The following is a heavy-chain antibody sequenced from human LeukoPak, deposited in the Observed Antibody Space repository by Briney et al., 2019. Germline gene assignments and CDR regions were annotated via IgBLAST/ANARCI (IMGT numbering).Heavy chain of an antibody. J-gene: IGHJ4*02. V-gene: IGHV4-59*01. CDR1: GGSISSYY. D-gene: IGHD3-16*01. Sequence: SETLSLTCTVSGGSISSYYWSWVRQPPGKGLEWIGYIYYSGSTTYNPSLKSRVTISVDTSKNQFSLKLTSVTAADTGVYYCVRHPRGGPYFDYWGQGTLVTVSS. CDR2: IYYSGST. CDR3: VRHPRGGPYFDY.